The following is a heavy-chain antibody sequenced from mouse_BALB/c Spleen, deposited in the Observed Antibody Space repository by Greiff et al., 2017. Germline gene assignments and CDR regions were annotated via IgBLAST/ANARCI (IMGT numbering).Heavy chain of an antibody. CDR3: GRGDAYNGGWVDD. CDR2: INPYNGDT. V-gene: IGHV1-37*01. D-gene: IGHD1-1*02. Sequence: VQLQQSGPELVKPGASVKISCTASGYSFTGYFMNWVKQSHGKSLEWIGRINPYNGDTFYNQKFKGKATMTVDKSSSTAHMELLSLTSEDAAVYYGGRGDAYNGGWVDDWGEGTSVTVSS. J-gene: IGHJ4*01. CDR1: GYSFTGYF.